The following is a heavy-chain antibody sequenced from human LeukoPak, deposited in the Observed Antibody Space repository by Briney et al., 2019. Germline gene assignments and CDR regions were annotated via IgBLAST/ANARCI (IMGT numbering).Heavy chain of an antibody. V-gene: IGHV6-1*01. Sequence: SQTLSLTCAISGDSVSINSAACDWIRQSPSRGLEWLGWTYYRPTCFYEYAVSVKSRITINPDTSKNQFSQQLSSVTPEDTGVYYCARDFDSWGQGTLVTVSS. J-gene: IGHJ4*02. CDR1: GDSVSINSAA. CDR2: TYYRPTCFY. CDR3: ARDFDS.